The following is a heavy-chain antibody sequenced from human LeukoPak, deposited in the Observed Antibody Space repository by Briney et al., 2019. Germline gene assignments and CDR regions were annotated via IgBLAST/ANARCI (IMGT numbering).Heavy chain of an antibody. CDR1: GFTFDDYT. J-gene: IGHJ1*01. CDR2: ISWNGDST. Sequence: GGSLRLSCVASGFTFDDYTMHWVRQAPGKGLEWVSLISWNGDSTYYAESVKGRFTISRDNSKNSLYLQMNGLRTEDTALYYCAKEAPQQQLVAGYFQHWGQGTLVTVSS. V-gene: IGHV3-43*01. D-gene: IGHD6-13*01. CDR3: AKEAPQQQLVAGYFQH.